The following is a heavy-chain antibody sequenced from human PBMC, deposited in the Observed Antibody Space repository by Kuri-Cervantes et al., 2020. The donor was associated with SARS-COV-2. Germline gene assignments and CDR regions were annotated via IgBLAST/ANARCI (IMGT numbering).Heavy chain of an antibody. CDR1: GYSMSSGYY. Sequence: ESLKISCTVSGYSMSSGYYWGWIRQPPGKGLEWIGSIYHSGSTYYNPSLKSRVTISVDTSKNQFSLKLSSVTAADTAVYYCARERRVYSSSRGAYYYYYMDVWGKGTTVTVSS. J-gene: IGHJ6*03. D-gene: IGHD6-6*01. V-gene: IGHV4-38-2*02. CDR2: IYHSGST. CDR3: ARERRVYSSSRGAYYYYYMDV.